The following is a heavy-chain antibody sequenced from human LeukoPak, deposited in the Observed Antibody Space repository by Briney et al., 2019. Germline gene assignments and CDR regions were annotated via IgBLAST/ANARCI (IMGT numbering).Heavy chain of an antibody. CDR3: ARAPFDY. CDR2: ISFSGSTI. J-gene: IGHJ4*02. Sequence: HSGGSLRLSCAASGFTFSSYSMNWVRQAPGKGLEWVSYISFSGSTIYYADSVKGRFIISRDSAKNSLYLQMNSLRAEDTAVYYCARAPFDYWGQGTLATVSS. V-gene: IGHV3-48*01. CDR1: GFTFSSYS.